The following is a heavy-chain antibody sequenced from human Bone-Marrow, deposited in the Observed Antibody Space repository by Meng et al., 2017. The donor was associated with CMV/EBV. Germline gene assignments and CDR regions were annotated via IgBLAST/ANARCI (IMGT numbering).Heavy chain of an antibody. J-gene: IGHJ3*02. Sequence: GGSLRLSCAASGFTVDTNYMTWVRQAPGKGLEWVSVMYSGGYTYYADSVKGRFTISRDSSRNTLSLQMNSLRTEDTAVYYCARDTVRDCGGDCPSAFDIWGQGTMVTVSS. D-gene: IGHD2-21*01. CDR3: ARDTVRDCGGDCPSAFDI. V-gene: IGHV3-66*02. CDR1: GFTVDTNY. CDR2: MYSGGYT.